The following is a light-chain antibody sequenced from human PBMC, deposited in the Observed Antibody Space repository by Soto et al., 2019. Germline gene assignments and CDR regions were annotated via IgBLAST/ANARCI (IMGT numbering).Light chain of an antibody. V-gene: IGKV3-20*01. Sequence: DIVLTQSPDTLSLSPGERATLSCRASQSVSSNYLAWYQQKPGQAPRLLIYGASTRATGIPDRFSGSGSGTDFTLTSSRLEPDDFAVYYCQQYGSSSYTFGQGTRLEIK. CDR2: GAS. J-gene: IGKJ2*01. CDR3: QQYGSSSYT. CDR1: QSVSSNY.